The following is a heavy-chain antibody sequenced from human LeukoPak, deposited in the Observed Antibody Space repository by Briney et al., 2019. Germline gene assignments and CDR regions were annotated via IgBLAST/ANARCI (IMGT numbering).Heavy chain of an antibody. D-gene: IGHD2-15*01. Sequence: ASVKVSCKAAGCTFSSYAISWVRQAPGQGLEWMGRIIPILGIANYAQKFQGRVTITADKSTSTAYMELSSLRSEDTAVYYCASEVVVAGAAEGYWGQGTLVTVSS. V-gene: IGHV1-69*04. J-gene: IGHJ4*02. CDR1: GCTFSSYA. CDR3: ASEVVVAGAAEGY. CDR2: IIPILGIA.